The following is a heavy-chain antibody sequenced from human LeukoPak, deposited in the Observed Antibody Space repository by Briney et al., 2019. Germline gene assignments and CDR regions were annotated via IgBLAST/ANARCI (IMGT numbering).Heavy chain of an antibody. CDR2: IYYSGST. J-gene: IGHJ6*02. V-gene: IGHV4-39*01. CDR3: ASPIVDYYYGMDV. D-gene: IGHD1-26*01. Sequence: SETLSLTCTVSGGSISRSSYYWGWIRQPPGKGLEWIGSIYYSGSTYYNPSPKSRVTISVDTSKNQFSLKLSSVTAADTAVYYCASPIVDYYYGMDVWGQGTTVTVSS. CDR1: GGSISRSSYY.